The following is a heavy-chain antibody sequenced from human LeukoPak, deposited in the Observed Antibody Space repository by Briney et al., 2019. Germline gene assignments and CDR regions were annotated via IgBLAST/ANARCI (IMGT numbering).Heavy chain of an antibody. D-gene: IGHD2-15*01. CDR3: ARGDIVYGMDV. CDR2: INPNSGGT. J-gene: IGHJ6*02. Sequence: ASVKVSCKASGYTFTGDFMHWVRQAPGQGLEWMGWINPNSGGTDYAQKFQGRVTMTRDTSIRTAYMELSRLRSDDTAVYYCARGDIVYGMDVWGQGTAVTVSS. CDR1: GYTFTGDF. V-gene: IGHV1-2*02.